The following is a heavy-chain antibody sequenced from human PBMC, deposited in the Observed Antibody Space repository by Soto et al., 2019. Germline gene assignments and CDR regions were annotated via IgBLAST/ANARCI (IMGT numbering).Heavy chain of an antibody. Sequence: PGGSLRLSCAASGFTFSSYAMSWVRQAPGKGLEWVSAISGSGGSTYYADSVKGRFTISRDNSKNTLYLQMNSLRAEDTAVYYCAIPVVCSSTSCSDYWGQGTLVTVSS. D-gene: IGHD2-2*01. CDR1: GFTFSSYA. CDR3: AIPVVCSSTSCSDY. V-gene: IGHV3-23*01. CDR2: ISGSGGST. J-gene: IGHJ4*02.